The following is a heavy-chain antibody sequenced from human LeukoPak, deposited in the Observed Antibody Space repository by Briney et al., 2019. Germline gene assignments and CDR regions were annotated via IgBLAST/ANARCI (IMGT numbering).Heavy chain of an antibody. D-gene: IGHD2-2*02. CDR3: ARCSRSSTDCYSEFDI. V-gene: IGHV3-33*01. J-gene: IGHJ3*02. CDR2: IWHDGSNK. CDR1: GFTFSSYD. Sequence: GGSLRLSCEASGFTFSSYDIHWVRQAPGKGLEWVALIWHDGSNKYYVDSVKGRFIISRDNSENTVSLQMNSLRAEDTALYYCARCSRSSTDCYSEFDIWGQGTMVTVSS.